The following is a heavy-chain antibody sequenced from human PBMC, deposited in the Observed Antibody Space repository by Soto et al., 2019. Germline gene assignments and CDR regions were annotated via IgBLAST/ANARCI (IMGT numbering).Heavy chain of an antibody. Sequence: GGSLRLSCAASGFTFDDYAMHWVRQAPGKGLEWVSGISWNSGSNKYYADSVKGRFTISRDNSKNTLYLQMNSLRAEDTAVYYCARKSYDSSGSLYWGQGTLVTVSS. J-gene: IGHJ4*02. CDR3: ARKSYDSSGSLY. D-gene: IGHD3-22*01. CDR1: GFTFDDYA. V-gene: IGHV3-9*01. CDR2: ISWNSGSNK.